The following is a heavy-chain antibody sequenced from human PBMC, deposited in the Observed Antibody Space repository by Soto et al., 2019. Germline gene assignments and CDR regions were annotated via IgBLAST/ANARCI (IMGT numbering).Heavy chain of an antibody. J-gene: IGHJ4*02. V-gene: IGHV4-34*01. CDR3: ARGRGRGHSGYGIRFDY. CDR2: INHSGST. CDR1: GGSFSGYY. Sequence: SETLSLTCAVYGGSFSGYYWSWIRQPPGKGLEWIGEINHSGSTNYNPSLKSRVTISVDTSKNQFSLKLSSVTAADTAVYYCARGRGRGHSGYGIRFDYWGQGTLVTVSS. D-gene: IGHD5-12*01.